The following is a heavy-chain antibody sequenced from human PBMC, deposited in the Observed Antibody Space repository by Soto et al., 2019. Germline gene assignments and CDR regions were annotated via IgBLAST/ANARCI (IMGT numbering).Heavy chain of an antibody. D-gene: IGHD2-15*01. CDR1: GYTFTSYG. Sequence: ASVKVSCKASGYTFTSYGISWVRQAPGQGLEWMGWISAYNGNTNYAQKLQGRVTMTTDTSTSTAYMELRSLRSDETAVYYCAGGGFVCSGGSCYSGNYYYGMDVWGQGTTVTVSS. J-gene: IGHJ6*02. V-gene: IGHV1-18*01. CDR3: AGGGFVCSGGSCYSGNYYYGMDV. CDR2: ISAYNGNT.